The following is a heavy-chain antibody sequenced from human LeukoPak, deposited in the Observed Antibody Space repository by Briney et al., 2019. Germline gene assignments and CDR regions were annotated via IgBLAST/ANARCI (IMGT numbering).Heavy chain of an antibody. V-gene: IGHV1-69*06. D-gene: IGHD3-10*01. Sequence: SVKVSCKASGGTFSSYAISWVRQAPGQGLEWMGGIIPIFGTANYAQKFQGRVTITADKSTSTAYMELSSLRSEDTAVYYCARGPPGITMVRGVSPYFDYWGQGTLVTVSS. CDR2: IIPIFGTA. CDR3: ARGPPGITMVRGVSPYFDY. J-gene: IGHJ4*02. CDR1: GGTFSSYA.